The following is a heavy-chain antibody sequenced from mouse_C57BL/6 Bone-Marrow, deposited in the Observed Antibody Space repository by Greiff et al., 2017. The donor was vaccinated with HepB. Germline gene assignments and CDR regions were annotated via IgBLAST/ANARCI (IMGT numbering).Heavy chain of an antibody. Sequence: EVKVVESGGGLVQPGGSLKLSCAASGFTFSDYYMYWVRQTPEKRLEWVAYISNGGGSTYYPDTVKGRFTISRDNAKNTLYLQMSRLKSEDTAMYYCARPTGRAMDYWGQGTSVTVSS. J-gene: IGHJ4*01. V-gene: IGHV5-12*01. CDR3: ARPTGRAMDY. CDR2: ISNGGGST. CDR1: GFTFSDYY. D-gene: IGHD4-1*01.